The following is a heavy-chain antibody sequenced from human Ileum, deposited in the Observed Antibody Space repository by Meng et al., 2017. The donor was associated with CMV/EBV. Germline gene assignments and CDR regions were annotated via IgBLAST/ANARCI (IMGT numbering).Heavy chain of an antibody. CDR3: ARGDRSVTGTLDY. CDR2: IYASGTT. Sequence: VQLQESGPGLVKSSQTLSLTCTVSGGAVSSSNYFWNWNRQPAGKGLEWIGRIYASGTTNYNPSLESRVTISVDSSKNQFSVKLSSMTAADTAVYYCARGDRSVTGTLDYWGQGTLVTVSS. CDR1: GGAVSSSNYF. V-gene: IGHV4-61*02. J-gene: IGHJ4*02. D-gene: IGHD6-19*01.